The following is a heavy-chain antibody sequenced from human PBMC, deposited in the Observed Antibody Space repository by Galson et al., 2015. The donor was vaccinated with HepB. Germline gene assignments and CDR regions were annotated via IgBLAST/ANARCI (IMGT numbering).Heavy chain of an antibody. CDR2: IRYDGSNK. D-gene: IGHD3-9*01. Sequence: SLRLSCAASGFTFSSYGMHWVRQAPGKGLEWVAFIRYDGSNKYYADSVKGRFTISRDNSKNTLYLQMNSLRAEDTAVYYCAKDRLVAILTGYYVDYWGQGTLVTASS. CDR3: AKDRLVAILTGYYVDY. CDR1: GFTFSSYG. J-gene: IGHJ4*02. V-gene: IGHV3-30*02.